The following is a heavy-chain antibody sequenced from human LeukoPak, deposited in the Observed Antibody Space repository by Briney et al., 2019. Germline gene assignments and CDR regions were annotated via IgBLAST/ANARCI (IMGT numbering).Heavy chain of an antibody. Sequence: ASVKVSCKASGYTFTSYGISWVRQAPGQGLEWMGWISAYNGNTNYAQKLQGRVTMATDTSTSTAYMELRSLRSDDTAVYYCARGWSDTAMAYFDYWGQGTLVTVSS. CDR3: ARGWSDTAMAYFDY. J-gene: IGHJ4*02. V-gene: IGHV1-18*01. CDR2: ISAYNGNT. D-gene: IGHD5-18*01. CDR1: GYTFTSYG.